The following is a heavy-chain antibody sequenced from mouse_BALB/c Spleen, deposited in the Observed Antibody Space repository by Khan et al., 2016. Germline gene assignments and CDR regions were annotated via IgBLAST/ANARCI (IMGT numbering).Heavy chain of an antibody. CDR3: ARDRYDLYFDV. D-gene: IGHD2-14*01. J-gene: IGHJ1*01. CDR1: GFTFTDYY. Sequence: EVELVESGGGLVQPGGSLRLSCATSGFTFTDYYMSWVRQPPGKALEWLGFIRNKANGYTTEYSASVKGRFTISRDNSQSILYLQMNTLRAEDSATYYCARDRYDLYFDVWGAGTTVTVSS. CDR2: IRNKANGYTT. V-gene: IGHV7-3*02.